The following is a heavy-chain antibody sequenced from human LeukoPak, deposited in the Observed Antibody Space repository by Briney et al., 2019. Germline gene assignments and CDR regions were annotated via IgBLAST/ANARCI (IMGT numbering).Heavy chain of an antibody. CDR3: ARVPFPQHEDYCSSTSCPYYYYGMDV. J-gene: IGHJ6*02. CDR2: ISYDGSNK. V-gene: IGHV3-30-3*01. Sequence: PGGSLRLSCAASGFTFSSYWMSWVRQAPGKGLEWVAVISYDGSNKYYADSVKGRFTISRDNSKNTLYLQMNSLRAEDTAVYYCARVPFPQHEDYCSSTSCPYYYYGMDVWGQGTTVTVSS. D-gene: IGHD2-2*01. CDR1: GFTFSSYW.